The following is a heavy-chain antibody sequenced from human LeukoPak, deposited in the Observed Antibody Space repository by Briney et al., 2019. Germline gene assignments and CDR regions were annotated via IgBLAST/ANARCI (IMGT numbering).Heavy chain of an antibody. CDR3: AKDIAYYYDSSGYLGTFDY. CDR2: ISWNSGSI. Sequence: PGRSLRLSCAASGFTFDDYAMHWVRQAPGKGLEWVLGISWNSGSIGYADSVKGRFTISRDNAKNSLYLQMNSLRAEDTALYYCAKDIAYYYDSSGYLGTFDYWGQGTLVTVSS. CDR1: GFTFDDYA. D-gene: IGHD3-22*01. J-gene: IGHJ4*02. V-gene: IGHV3-9*01.